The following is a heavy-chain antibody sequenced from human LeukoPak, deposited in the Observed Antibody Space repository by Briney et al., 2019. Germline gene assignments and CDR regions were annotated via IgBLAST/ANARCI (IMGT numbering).Heavy chain of an antibody. V-gene: IGHV4-59*01. CDR1: GGSISSYY. D-gene: IGHD3-16*01. CDR3: ARGNDYDYANY. CDR2: IYYSGST. J-gene: IGHJ4*02. Sequence: SETLSLTCTVSGGSISSYYWSWIRQPPGKGLEWIGYIYYSGSTNYNPSLKSRVTISVDTSKNQFSLKLSSVTAADTAVYYCARGNDYDYANYWGQGTLVTVSS.